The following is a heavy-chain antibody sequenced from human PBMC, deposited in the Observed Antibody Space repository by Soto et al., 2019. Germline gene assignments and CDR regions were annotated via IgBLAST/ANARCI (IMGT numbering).Heavy chain of an antibody. CDR1: GVTFSSYA. V-gene: IGHV1-69*05. D-gene: IGHD3-3*01. CDR2: IIPSFGTA. Sequence: SVKVCWKASGVTFSSYAISWVRHAPGQGLEWMGGIIPSFGTANYAQKFQGRVTITRDTSASTAYMELSSLRSEDTAVYYCAREVLRFLAYSMDVWGQGTTVTVSS. J-gene: IGHJ6*02. CDR3: AREVLRFLAYSMDV.